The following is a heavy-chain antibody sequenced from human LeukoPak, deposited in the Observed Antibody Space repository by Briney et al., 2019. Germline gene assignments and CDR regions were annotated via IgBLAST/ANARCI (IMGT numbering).Heavy chain of an antibody. J-gene: IGHJ4*02. CDR3: ARDRTRTGYSSGWYHDY. V-gene: IGHV1-2*02. Sequence: ASVKVSCKASGYSFTGYYMHWVRQAPGQGLEWMGWINPNSGGTNYAQKFQGRVTMTRDTSISTAYMELSRLRSDDTAVYYCARDRTRTGYSSGWYHDYWGQGTLVTVSS. D-gene: IGHD6-19*01. CDR2: INPNSGGT. CDR1: GYSFTGYY.